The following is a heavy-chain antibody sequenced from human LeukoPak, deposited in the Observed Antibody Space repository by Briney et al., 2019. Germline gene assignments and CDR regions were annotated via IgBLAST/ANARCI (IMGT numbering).Heavy chain of an antibody. CDR2: LSGSGITT. Sequence: GGSLRLSSAASGFTFSNSAMSWVRQAPGKGLEWVSTLSGSGITTYYADPVKGRFTISRDNSKNTLYLQMNSLRAEDTAVYYCAKGIYSSGWSYFDYWGHGTLVTVSS. CDR3: AKGIYSSGWSYFDY. D-gene: IGHD6-19*01. J-gene: IGHJ4*01. CDR1: GFTFSNSA. V-gene: IGHV3-23*01.